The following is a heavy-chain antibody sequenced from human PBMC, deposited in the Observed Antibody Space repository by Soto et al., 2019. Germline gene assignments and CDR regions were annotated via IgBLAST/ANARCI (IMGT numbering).Heavy chain of an antibody. Sequence: SETLSLTCTVSGGSLSSSSYYWGWIRQPPGKGLERIGSIYYSGSTYYNPSLKSRVTISVDTSKNQFSLKLSSVTAADTAVYYCARRPYDFWSRYFLYFVYWCKGILVTV. CDR1: GGSLSSSSYY. V-gene: IGHV4-39*01. CDR3: ARRPYDFWSRYFLYFVY. CDR2: IYYSGST. J-gene: IGHJ4*02. D-gene: IGHD3-3*01.